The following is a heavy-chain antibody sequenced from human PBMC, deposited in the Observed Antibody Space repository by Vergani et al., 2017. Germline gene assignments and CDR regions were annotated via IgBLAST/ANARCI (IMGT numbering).Heavy chain of an antibody. Sequence: QVQLVQSGAEVKKPGSSVKVSCKASGGTFSSYAISWVRQAPGQGLEWMGWMNPNSGNTGYAQKFQGRVTMTRNTSISTAYMELSSLRSEDTAVYYCASIGYCSSTSCYKDYYYYMDVWGKGTTVTVSS. J-gene: IGHJ6*03. CDR2: MNPNSGNT. D-gene: IGHD2-2*02. CDR1: GGTFSSYA. CDR3: ASIGYCSSTSCYKDYYYYMDV. V-gene: IGHV1-8*02.